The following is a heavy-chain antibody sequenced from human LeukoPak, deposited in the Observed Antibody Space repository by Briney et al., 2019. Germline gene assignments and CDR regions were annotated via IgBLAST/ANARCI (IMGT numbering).Heavy chain of an antibody. CDR1: GLTFSNYW. D-gene: IGHD3-10*01. J-gene: IGHJ4*02. V-gene: IGHV3-74*01. Sequence: PGGSLRLSCVASGLTFSNYWMHWVRQAPGKGLVWVSRIKFDGIETNYADSVTGRFTISRDNAKNTLYLQMTSPRAEDTALYYCAPGGTYWSTWTGHWGQGTLVTVSS. CDR3: APGGTYWSTWTGH. CDR2: IKFDGIET.